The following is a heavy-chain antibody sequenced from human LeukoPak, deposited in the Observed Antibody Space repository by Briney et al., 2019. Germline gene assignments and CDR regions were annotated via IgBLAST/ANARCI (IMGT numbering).Heavy chain of an antibody. Sequence: GASVKVSCKASGGTFSSYATSWVRQAPGQGLEWMGRIIPILGIANYTQKFQGRVTITADKSTSTAYMELSSLRSEDTAVYYCARDKGYCSGGSCSRGWFDPWGQGTLVTVSS. D-gene: IGHD2-15*01. V-gene: IGHV1-69*04. CDR1: GGTFSSYA. CDR3: ARDKGYCSGGSCSRGWFDP. J-gene: IGHJ5*02. CDR2: IIPILGIA.